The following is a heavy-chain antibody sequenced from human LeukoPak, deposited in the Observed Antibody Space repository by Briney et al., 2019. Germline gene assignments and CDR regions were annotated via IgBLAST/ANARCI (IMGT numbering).Heavy chain of an antibody. D-gene: IGHD5-12*01. CDR2: TYYRSTWYN. Sequence: SQTLSLTYAISGDSFSSNSVTWNWIRQSPSRGLEWLGRTYYRSTWYNDYAVSVRGRITVNPDTSKNQFSLHLNSVTPEDTAAYYCARIVDGDIDYWGQGTLVTVSS. J-gene: IGHJ4*02. CDR1: GDSFSSNSVT. CDR3: ARIVDGDIDY. V-gene: IGHV6-1*01.